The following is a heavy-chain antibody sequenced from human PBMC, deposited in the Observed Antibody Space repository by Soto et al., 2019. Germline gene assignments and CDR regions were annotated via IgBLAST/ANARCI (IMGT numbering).Heavy chain of an antibody. V-gene: IGHV3-30-3*01. CDR1: GFTFSVSA. CDR3: ARPFCRSTRCYHYYYGMDV. D-gene: IGHD2-2*01. CDR2: ISSDGSHQ. Sequence: QVQVVESGGGVVQPGTSLRLSCAASGFTFSVSAIHWVRQAPGKGLERVAVISSDGSHQYNADSVRCRFTISRENAKNTTYLQMNSMRAEDTAVYYCARPFCRSTRCYHYYYGMDVWGPGTTVTVSS. J-gene: IGHJ6*02.